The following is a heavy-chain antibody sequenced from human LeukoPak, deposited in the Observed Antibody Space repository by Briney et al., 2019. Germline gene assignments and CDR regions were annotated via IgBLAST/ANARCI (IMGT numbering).Heavy chain of an antibody. D-gene: IGHD4-11*01. CDR1: GFTFSNYA. V-gene: IGHV3-23*01. CDR2: ISGSGTGT. Sequence: GGSLRLSCAASGFTFSNYAMSWVRQAPGEGLEWVSAISGSGTGTYYAASVKGRFTISRDNSKNTLYLQMNSLRAEDTAVYYCARDRKDYKYYYYGMDVWGQGTTVTVSS. CDR3: ARDRKDYKYYYYGMDV. J-gene: IGHJ6*02.